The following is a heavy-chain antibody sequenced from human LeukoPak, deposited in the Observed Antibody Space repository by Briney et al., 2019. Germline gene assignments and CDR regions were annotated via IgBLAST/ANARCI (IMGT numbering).Heavy chain of an antibody. CDR1: GGSMSGYH. CDR2: ISYSGST. J-gene: IGHJ3*02. D-gene: IGHD3-22*01. CDR3: ARPSSSSGYYYDAFDI. V-gene: IGHV4-59*08. Sequence: SETLSLTCTVSGGSMSGYHWSWIRQPPGKGLEWIGYISYSGSTNYSPSLKSRVTISEDISKNQFSLKLSSVTAADTAVYYCARPSSSSGYYYDAFDIWGQGTMVTVSS.